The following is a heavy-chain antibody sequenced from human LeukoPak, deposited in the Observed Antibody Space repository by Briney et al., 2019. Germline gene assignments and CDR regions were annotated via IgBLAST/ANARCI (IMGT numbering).Heavy chain of an antibody. D-gene: IGHD3-22*01. Sequence: GGSLRLSCAASGFTFSSYGMSWVRQAPGKGLEWVSGISGSGGSTYYADSVKGRFTISRDNSKNTLYLQMNSLRAEDTAVYYCAKATCYYDSSGYYTQYYFDYWGQGTLVTVSS. CDR3: AKATCYYDSSGYYTQYYFDY. V-gene: IGHV3-23*01. J-gene: IGHJ4*02. CDR1: GFTFSSYG. CDR2: ISGSGGST.